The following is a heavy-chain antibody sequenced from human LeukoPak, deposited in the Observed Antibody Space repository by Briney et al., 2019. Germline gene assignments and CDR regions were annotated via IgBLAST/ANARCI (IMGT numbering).Heavy chain of an antibody. CDR3: ARHRDYWIVDY. CDR1: GGSISSSTYY. J-gene: IGHJ4*02. CDR2: SIYHSGST. V-gene: IGHV4-39*01. D-gene: IGHD1-1*01. Sequence: PSETLSVTRTVSGGSISSSTYYWGWIRQPPGKGLEWIGSSIYHSGSTYYTPSLKMRVSISVDTSKNQFSLKLSSVTAADTAVYYCARHRDYWIVDYWGQGTMVTVSS.